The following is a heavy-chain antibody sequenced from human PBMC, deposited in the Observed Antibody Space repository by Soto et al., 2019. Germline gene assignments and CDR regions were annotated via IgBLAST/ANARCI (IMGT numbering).Heavy chain of an antibody. Sequence: QVQLVESGGGVVQPGRSLRLSCAASGFTFSSYAMHWVRQAPGKGLEWVAVISYDGSNKYYADSVKGRFTISRDNSKNTLYLQMNSLRAEDTAVYYCARDQIRYFDWLPELYDYYGMDVW. CDR3: ARDQIRYFDWLPELYDYYGMDV. V-gene: IGHV3-30-3*01. CDR1: GFTFSSYA. J-gene: IGHJ6*01. D-gene: IGHD3-9*01. CDR2: ISYDGSNK.